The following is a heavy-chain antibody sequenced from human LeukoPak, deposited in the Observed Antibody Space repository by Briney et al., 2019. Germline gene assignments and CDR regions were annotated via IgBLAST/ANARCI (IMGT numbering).Heavy chain of an antibody. CDR1: GFTFSGYE. CDR3: AKDLMYYDILTGYYIGPDY. V-gene: IGHV3-33*06. Sequence: GGSLRLSCEASGFTFSGYEMNWVRQAPGKGLEWVAVIWYDGSNKYYADSVKGRFTISRDNSKNTLYLQMNSLRAEDTAVYYCAKDLMYYDILTGYYIGPDYWGQGTLVTVAS. D-gene: IGHD3-9*01. J-gene: IGHJ4*02. CDR2: IWYDGSNK.